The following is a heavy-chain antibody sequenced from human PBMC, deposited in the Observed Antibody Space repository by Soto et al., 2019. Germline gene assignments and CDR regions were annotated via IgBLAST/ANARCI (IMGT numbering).Heavy chain of an antibody. V-gene: IGHV3-23*01. J-gene: IGHJ4*02. CDR3: ARSDDKDILTGCYN. Sequence: GGSLRLSCAASGFTFNNYAMAWVRQAPGKGLEWVSSIGHSGYSINYGDSVKGRFTISRDNSNNVLFLDMSGLRAEDTAVYYCARSDDKDILTGCYNWGQGALVTVSS. CDR2: IGHSGYSI. CDR1: GFTFNNYA. D-gene: IGHD3-9*01.